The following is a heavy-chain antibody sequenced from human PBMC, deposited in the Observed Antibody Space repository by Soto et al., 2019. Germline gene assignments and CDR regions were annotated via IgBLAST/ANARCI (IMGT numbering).Heavy chain of an antibody. Sequence: QVQLVESGGGEVQPGRSLTISCAASGFTFSTYGMHWVRQTPGKGLEWVAVISYDGTNKFYSDSVKGRFNISRDNFKNTLTLQMNSLRADDTAVYSCAKDLQSYGDYDYYCYGMDVWGLGTRVTVS. D-gene: IGHD4-17*01. CDR1: GFTFSTYG. CDR2: ISYDGTNK. CDR3: AKDLQSYGDYDYYCYGMDV. J-gene: IGHJ6*02. V-gene: IGHV3-30*18.